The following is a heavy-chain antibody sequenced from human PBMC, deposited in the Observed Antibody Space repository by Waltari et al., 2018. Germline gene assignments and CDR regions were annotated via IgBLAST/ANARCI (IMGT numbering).Heavy chain of an antibody. D-gene: IGHD1-1*01. Sequence: EVQLLESGGGLVQPGGSLRHSCAASAFTFSSYAMRWVRQAPGKGLEWVATVGSGGSTYYADSVKGRFTISKDSPQNTLYLQMSSLRAEDTAVYYCARGSGYFFDYWGQGTLVTVSS. V-gene: IGHV3-23*01. CDR1: AFTFSSYA. CDR3: ARGSGYFFDY. CDR2: VGSGGST. J-gene: IGHJ4*02.